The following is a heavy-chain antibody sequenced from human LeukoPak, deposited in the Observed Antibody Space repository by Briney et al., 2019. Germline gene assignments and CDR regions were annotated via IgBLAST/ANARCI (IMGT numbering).Heavy chain of an antibody. CDR3: ARDGDYGGGYYYYYGMDV. CDR1: GFTFSIYA. J-gene: IGHJ6*04. V-gene: IGHV3-30*04. D-gene: IGHD4-17*01. CDR2: ISYDGSNK. Sequence: GGSLRLSCAASGFTFSIYAMHWVRQAPGKGLEWVAVISYDGSNKYYAESVKGRFTIPRDNSKNTLYLQMNSLRAEDTAVYYCARDGDYGGGYYYYYGMDVWGKGTTVTVSS.